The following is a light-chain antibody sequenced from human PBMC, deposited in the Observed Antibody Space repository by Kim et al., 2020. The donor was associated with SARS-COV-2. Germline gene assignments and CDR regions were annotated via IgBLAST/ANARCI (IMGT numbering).Light chain of an antibody. J-gene: IGLJ2*01. CDR1: SSDIGSYSL. V-gene: IGLV2-11*03. CDR3: QSYDSSLSGVV. Sequence: QSVTISCTGTSSDIGSYSLVSWYQQHPGKAPKLIIYDVSRRPSGVPNRFSASKSDNTASLTISGLQAEDEADYYCQSYDSSLSGVVFGGGTQLTVL. CDR2: DVS.